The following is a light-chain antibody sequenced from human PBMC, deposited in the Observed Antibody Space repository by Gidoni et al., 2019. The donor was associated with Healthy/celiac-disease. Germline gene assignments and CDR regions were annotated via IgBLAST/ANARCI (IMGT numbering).Light chain of an antibody. J-gene: IGKJ4*02. CDR2: AAS. Sequence: DIQTTKSPSSLSASVGDRVTIICRASQSISSYLIWYQQKPGQALKLLVCAASSLHSGVPSRFGGRGSGTDLTLTISRLQPEVVATYCWQQSYRTPLTFGGXTKVEIK. CDR1: QSISSY. V-gene: IGKV1-39*01. CDR3: QQSYRTPLT.